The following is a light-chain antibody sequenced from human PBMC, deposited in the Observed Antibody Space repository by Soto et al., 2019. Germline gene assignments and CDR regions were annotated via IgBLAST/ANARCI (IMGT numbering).Light chain of an antibody. CDR1: SSDIGGYNY. CDR3: SSYTSSSTLLYV. J-gene: IGLJ1*01. CDR2: EVT. Sequence: QSALTQPASVSGSLGQSITISCTGTSSDIGGYNYVSWYQQHPDKAPKLMLYEVTTRPSGVSNRFSGSKSGNTASLTISGLQAEAEADYYCSSYTSSSTLLYVFGTGTKLTVL. V-gene: IGLV2-14*01.